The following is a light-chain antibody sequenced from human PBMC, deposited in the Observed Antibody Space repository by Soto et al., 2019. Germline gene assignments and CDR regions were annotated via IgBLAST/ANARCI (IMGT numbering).Light chain of an antibody. CDR2: GAS. V-gene: IGKV3-15*01. Sequence: EIVITQSPATLSVSPGGRATLSCRATRSVICNSAWYQQKLRQAPRLIIYGASTRATGIPARFSGSGSGTEFTLTISSLQSEDFAVYYCQQYNNGWTFGQGTKVDIK. J-gene: IGKJ1*01. CDR3: QQYNNGWT. CDR1: RSVICN.